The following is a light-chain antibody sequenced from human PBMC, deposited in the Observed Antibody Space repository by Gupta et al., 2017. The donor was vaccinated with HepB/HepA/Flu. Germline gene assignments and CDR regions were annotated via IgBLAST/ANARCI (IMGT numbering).Light chain of an antibody. Sequence: SALTHPASVSGSPGQSITISCTETSSDTGTNNYVSWYQQNPGKAPKLIVHDVSDRPSGVSNRFSGSKSGNTATLTISGLQAEDEADYYCCLSASSSTLYVFGTGTEVTVL. J-gene: IGLJ1*01. CDR1: SSDTGTNNY. V-gene: IGLV2-14*01. CDR2: DVS. CDR3: CLSASSSTLYV.